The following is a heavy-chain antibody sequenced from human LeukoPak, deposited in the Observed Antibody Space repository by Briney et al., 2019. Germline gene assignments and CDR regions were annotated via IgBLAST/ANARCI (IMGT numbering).Heavy chain of an antibody. J-gene: IGHJ4*02. CDR1: GDSISSYY. V-gene: IGHV4-59*01. CDR3: ARTGYYDNTGYYPLPDS. D-gene: IGHD3-22*01. CDR2: VSDSGST. Sequence: SETLSLTCTVSGDSISSYYWSWIRQPPGKGLEWIGYVSDSGSTIYNPSLKSRVIISVDTSKNQFSLKLSSLTAADTAVYYCARTGYYDNTGYYPLPDSWGQGTLVTVSS.